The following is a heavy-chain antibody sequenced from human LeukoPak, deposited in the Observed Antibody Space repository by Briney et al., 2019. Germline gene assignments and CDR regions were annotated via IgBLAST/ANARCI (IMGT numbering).Heavy chain of an antibody. D-gene: IGHD3-10*01. V-gene: IGHV3-23*01. CDR2: ISGSGGST. CDR3: AKDRIVAGRSGDPDAFDI. CDR1: GFTFSSYA. J-gene: IGHJ3*02. Sequence: GGSLRLSCAASGFTFSSYAMSWVRQAPGKGLEWVSAISGSGGSTYYADSVKGRFTISRDNSKNTLYLQMNSLRAEDTAVYYCAKDRIVAGRSGDPDAFDIWGQGTMVTVSS.